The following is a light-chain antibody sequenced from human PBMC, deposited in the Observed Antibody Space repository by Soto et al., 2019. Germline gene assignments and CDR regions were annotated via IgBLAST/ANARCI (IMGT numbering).Light chain of an antibody. Sequence: EIVLTQSPGTLSLSPGERATLSWRASQSVFNNHIGWYQQKPGQAPRRLIFGASFRATGIPVRFSGSGSGTDFTLTISSLEPEDFAVYYCQQRSTWPPFSFGPGTKVDNK. CDR1: QSVFNNH. V-gene: IGKV3D-20*02. CDR2: GAS. J-gene: IGKJ3*01. CDR3: QQRSTWPPFS.